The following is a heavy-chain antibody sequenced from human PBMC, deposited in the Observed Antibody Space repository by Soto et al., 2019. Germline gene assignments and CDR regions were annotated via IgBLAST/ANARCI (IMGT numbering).Heavy chain of an antibody. CDR3: ARAGYFDWLKFYGMDV. CDR1: GGSFSGYY. D-gene: IGHD3-9*01. J-gene: IGHJ6*02. CDR2: INHSGST. Sequence: ASETLSLTCAVYGGSFSGYYWSWIRQPPGKGLEWIGEINHSGSTNYNPSLKSRVTISVDTSKNQFSLKLSSVTAADTAVYYCARAGYFDWLKFYGMDVWGQGTTVTVSS. V-gene: IGHV4-34*01.